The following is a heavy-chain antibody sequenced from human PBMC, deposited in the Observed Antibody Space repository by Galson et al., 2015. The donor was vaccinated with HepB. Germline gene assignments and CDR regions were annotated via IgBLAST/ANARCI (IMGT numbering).Heavy chain of an antibody. V-gene: IGHV6-1*01. D-gene: IGHD2/OR15-2a*01. CDR1: GDSVSSNSVA. CDR2: TYYRSKWYI. Sequence: CAISGDSVSSNSVAWNWIRQSPSRGLEWLGRTYYRSKWYIEYAVSVKSRMIINPDTSRNQFSLQLNSVTPEDTAVYYCARGINTAFDIWGQGTMVTGSS. CDR3: ARGINTAFDI. J-gene: IGHJ3*02.